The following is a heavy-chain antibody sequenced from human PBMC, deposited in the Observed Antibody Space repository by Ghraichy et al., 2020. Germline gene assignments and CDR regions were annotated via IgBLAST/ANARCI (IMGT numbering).Heavy chain of an antibody. Sequence: ASLNISCTVSGGSISSYYWSWIRQSPGKGLEWIGYIYYSGSTNYNPYLQSRVTMSVDTSKNQFSLNLSSVTAADTAVYYCARGYGSGSYSYYYGMDVWGHGTTVTVSS. J-gene: IGHJ6*02. CDR3: ARGYGSGSYSYYYGMDV. V-gene: IGHV4-59*01. D-gene: IGHD3-10*01. CDR1: GGSISSYY. CDR2: IYYSGST.